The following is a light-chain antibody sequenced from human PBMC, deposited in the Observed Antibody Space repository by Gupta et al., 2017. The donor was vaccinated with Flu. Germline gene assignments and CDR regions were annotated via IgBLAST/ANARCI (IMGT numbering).Light chain of an antibody. CDR1: QSVGTF. CDR3: QQRYDWPPYS. Sequence: ERATLSCRASQSVGTFLAWYQHRPGQAPRLLIYDVSKRATGIPARFSGSGSGTDFTLTINSLEPEDFAIYYWQQRYDWPPYSFGGGTRVEMK. CDR2: DVS. J-gene: IGKJ4*01. V-gene: IGKV3-11*01.